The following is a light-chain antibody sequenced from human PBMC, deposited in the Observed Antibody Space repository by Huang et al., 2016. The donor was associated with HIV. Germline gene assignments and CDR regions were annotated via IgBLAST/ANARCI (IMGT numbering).Light chain of an antibody. V-gene: IGKV4-1*01. J-gene: IGKJ4*01. CDR1: QSVLSSSNNKNY. CDR2: WAS. Sequence: DIVMTQSPDSLAVSLGERATINCKSSQSVLSSSNNKNYLAWYQQKPGQSPRLLIYWASTRESGVPDLFSGSGSGTDFSLTISSLQAGDVAVYYCQQYYSTLPTFGGGTKVEIK. CDR3: QQYYSTLPT.